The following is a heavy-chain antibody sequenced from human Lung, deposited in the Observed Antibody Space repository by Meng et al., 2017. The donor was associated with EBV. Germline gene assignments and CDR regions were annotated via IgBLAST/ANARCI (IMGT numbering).Heavy chain of an antibody. CDR2: IYHLGDT. Sequence: VWLQESGPGQVKPSGILSLTGDDPGATTRSDNGWSWVRQHPGQGLEWIGEIYHLGDTNYNPSLKSRVTISVDNSKNQFSLMLTSVTAADTAVYYCARKDGSGMWYFDYWGQGTLVTVSS. CDR3: ARKDGSGMWYFDY. D-gene: IGHD3-10*01. J-gene: IGHJ4*02. V-gene: IGHV4-4*02. CDR1: GATTRSDNG.